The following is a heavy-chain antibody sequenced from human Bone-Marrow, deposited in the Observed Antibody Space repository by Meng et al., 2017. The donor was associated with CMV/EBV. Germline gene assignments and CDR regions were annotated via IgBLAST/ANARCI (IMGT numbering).Heavy chain of an antibody. Sequence: GEYLKISCAASGFTVSSNYMSWVRQAPGKGLEWVSVIYSGGSTYYADSVKGRFTISRDNSKNTLYLQMNSLRAEDTAVYYCAIPYYDILTGYYEGAFDIWGQGTMVTVSS. CDR1: GFTVSSNY. CDR3: AIPYYDILTGYYEGAFDI. D-gene: IGHD3-9*01. J-gene: IGHJ3*02. CDR2: IYSGGST. V-gene: IGHV3-66*02.